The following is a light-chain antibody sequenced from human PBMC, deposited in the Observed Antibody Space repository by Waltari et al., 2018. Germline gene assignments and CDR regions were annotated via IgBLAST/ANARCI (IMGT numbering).Light chain of an antibody. CDR2: GAS. CDR3: QHYVRLPAT. CDR1: QSVSRT. Sequence: EIVLTQSPGTLSLSPGERATLSCRASQSVSRTLAWYQQKPGQAPKLLIYGASISATGIPDRFTGSGSGTDFSLTISSLEPEDCAIYFCQHYVRLPATFGQGTKVEIK. V-gene: IGKV3-20*01. J-gene: IGKJ1*01.